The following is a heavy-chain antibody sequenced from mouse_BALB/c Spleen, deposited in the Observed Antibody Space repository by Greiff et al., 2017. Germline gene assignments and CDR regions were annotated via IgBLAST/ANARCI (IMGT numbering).Heavy chain of an antibody. V-gene: IGHV3-8*02. CDR2: ISYSGST. Sequence: EVQLQQSGPSLVKPSQTLSLTCSVTGDSITSGYWNWIRKFPGNKLEYMGYISYSGSTYYNPSLKSRISITRDTSKNQYYLQLNSVTTEDTATYYCARGDYDYDDAMDYWGQGTSVTVSS. CDR3: ARGDYDYDDAMDY. J-gene: IGHJ4*01. D-gene: IGHD2-4*01. CDR1: GDSITSGY.